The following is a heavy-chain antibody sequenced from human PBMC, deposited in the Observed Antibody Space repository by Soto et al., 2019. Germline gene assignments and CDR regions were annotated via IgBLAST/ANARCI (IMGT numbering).Heavy chain of an antibody. CDR2: TRNKANSYTT. Sequence: GGSLRLSCAASGFTFSDHYMDWVRQAPGKGLEWVGRTRNKANSYTTEYAASVKGRFTISRDDSKNSLYLQMNSLKTEDTAVYYCARVQREMATITSYYYYGMDVWGQGTTVTVSS. D-gene: IGHD5-12*01. V-gene: IGHV3-72*01. CDR3: ARVQREMATITSYYYYGMDV. J-gene: IGHJ6*02. CDR1: GFTFSDHY.